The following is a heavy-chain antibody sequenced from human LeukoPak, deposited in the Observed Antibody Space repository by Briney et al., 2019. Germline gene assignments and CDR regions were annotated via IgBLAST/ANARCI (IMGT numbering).Heavy chain of an antibody. Sequence: GGSLRLSCAASGFNFSATYMTWIRQAPGKGLEWVSYISNRGIIINYADSVKGRFTISRDDAKSSLYLNMNNLRTEDTALYYWASGGDHAGVAATFRYGGQGSVENVTS. CDR3: ASGGDHAGVAATFRY. CDR2: ISNRGIII. J-gene: IGHJ4*02. CDR1: GFNFSATY. V-gene: IGHV3-11*01. D-gene: IGHD2-8*01.